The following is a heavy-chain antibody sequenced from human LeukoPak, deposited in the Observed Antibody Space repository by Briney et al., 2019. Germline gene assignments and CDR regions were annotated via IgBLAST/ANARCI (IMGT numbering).Heavy chain of an antibody. J-gene: IGHJ5*02. CDR1: GDSIISDDYY. Sequence: SETLSLTCTVSGDSIISDDYYWARIRQPPGKGLEWIGSIHYTGIPYYSSSLKSRVTISIDTSKSQFSLKVNSVTAADTAVYYCARDSKYDSTGHTPWGQGSLVTVSS. D-gene: IGHD3-22*01. V-gene: IGHV4-39*07. CDR2: IHYTGIP. CDR3: ARDSKYDSTGHTP.